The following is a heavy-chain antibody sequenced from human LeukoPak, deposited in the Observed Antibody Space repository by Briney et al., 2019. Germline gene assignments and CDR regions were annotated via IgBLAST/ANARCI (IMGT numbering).Heavy chain of an antibody. D-gene: IGHD1-26*01. CDR1: GGSISSFY. Sequence: SETLSLTCTVSGGSISSFYWSWIRQPPGKGLEWIGYIYYCGNTNYNPSLKNRVTISVDMYKNQFSLKMTSVTAADTAVYYCARGYSGSYGRFDYWGQGTLATVSS. V-gene: IGHV4-59*01. J-gene: IGHJ4*02. CDR3: ARGYSGSYGRFDY. CDR2: IYYCGNT.